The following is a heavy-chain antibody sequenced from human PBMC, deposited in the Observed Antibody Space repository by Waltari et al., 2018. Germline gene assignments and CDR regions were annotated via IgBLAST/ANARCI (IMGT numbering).Heavy chain of an antibody. Sequence: QVQLQESGPGLVRPSETLSLTCDVSGYFINTGFFCGWIRQPPGKGLEWIGKIYHDGTTYYNPSLKHRLMISLDTSKNQFSLRLNFVDVADTAVYYCARQTLGYCTSAACRRLETWGQGILVTVSS. CDR1: GYFINTGFF. V-gene: IGHV4-38-2*01. D-gene: IGHD2-2*03. CDR3: ARQTLGYCTSAACRRLET. CDR2: IYHDGTT. J-gene: IGHJ5*02.